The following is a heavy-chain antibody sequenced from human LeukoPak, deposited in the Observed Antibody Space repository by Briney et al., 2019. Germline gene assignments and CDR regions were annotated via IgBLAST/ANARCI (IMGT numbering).Heavy chain of an antibody. D-gene: IGHD6-19*01. CDR1: GFTFSSYG. CDR3: AKEVEVAGTKYYFDY. V-gene: IGHV3-30*02. J-gene: IGHJ4*02. CDR2: IRYDGSNK. Sequence: QPGGSLRLSCAASGFTFSSYGMHWVRQAPGKGLEWVAFIRYDGSNKCYADSVKGRFTISRDNSKSTLYLQMNSLRAEDMAVYYCAKEVEVAGTKYYFDYWGQGTLVTVSS.